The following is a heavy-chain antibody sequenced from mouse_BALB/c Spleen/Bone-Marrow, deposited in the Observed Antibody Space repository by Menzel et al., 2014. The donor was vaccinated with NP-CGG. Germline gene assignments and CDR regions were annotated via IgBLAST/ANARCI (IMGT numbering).Heavy chain of an antibody. J-gene: IGHJ1*01. CDR3: ARLNYYGNLFV. Sequence: EVMLVESGGGLVQPGGSLKLSCAASGFDFSRYWMSWVRQAPGKGLDWIGEINPDSSAINYTPSLKDKFIISRDNAKNTLYLQMSKVRSEDTAFYYCARLNYYGNLFVWGAGTTVTVSS. V-gene: IGHV4-1*02. CDR2: INPDSSAI. CDR1: GFDFSRYW. D-gene: IGHD1-1*01.